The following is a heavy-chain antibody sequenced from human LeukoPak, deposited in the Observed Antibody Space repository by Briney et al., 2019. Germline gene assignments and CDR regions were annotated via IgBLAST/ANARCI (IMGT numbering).Heavy chain of an antibody. Sequence: PGRSLRLSCAASGFTFSSYAMHWVRQAPGKGLEWEAVISYDGSNKYYADFVKGRFTISRDNSKNTVYVQMNSLRVEDTAVYYCARDATVVTGAFDYWSQGTLVTVSS. CDR3: ARDATVVTGAFDY. V-gene: IGHV3-30-3*01. CDR2: ISYDGSNK. CDR1: GFTFSSYA. D-gene: IGHD4-23*01. J-gene: IGHJ4*02.